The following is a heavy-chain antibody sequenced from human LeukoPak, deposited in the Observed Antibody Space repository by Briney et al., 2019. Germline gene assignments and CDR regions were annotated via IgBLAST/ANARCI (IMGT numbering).Heavy chain of an antibody. D-gene: IGHD6-25*01. CDR3: ARLWPQPPAGAFDI. Sequence: WETLSLTCTVSGGSISSSSYYWGWIRQPPGKRLGWVGSIYYSGSTYYNPSLKSRVTISVDTSKNQFSLKLSSVTAADTAVYYCARLWPQPPAGAFDICGQETMVTVSS. J-gene: IGHJ3*02. CDR2: IYYSGST. CDR1: GGSISSSSYY. V-gene: IGHV4-39*01.